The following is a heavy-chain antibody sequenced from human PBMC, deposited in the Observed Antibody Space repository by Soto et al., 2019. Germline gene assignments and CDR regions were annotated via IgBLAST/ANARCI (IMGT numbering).Heavy chain of an antibody. Sequence: SETLSLTCAVSGYSNSHDHSWGWSRQPPGKGLEWIGSIFHTGSTYYSPSLKSRVTLSVDTSKNQFSLKLSSVTAADTAVYFCATLPRLDGMDVWGQGTTVTV. CDR3: ATLPRLDGMDV. V-gene: IGHV4-38-2*01. CDR1: GYSNSHDHS. J-gene: IGHJ6*02. CDR2: IFHTGST. D-gene: IGHD6-25*01.